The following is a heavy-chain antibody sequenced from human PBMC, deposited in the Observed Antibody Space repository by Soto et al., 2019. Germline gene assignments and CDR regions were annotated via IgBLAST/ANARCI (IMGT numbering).Heavy chain of an antibody. V-gene: IGHV1-69*13. Sequence: SVKVSCKASGGTFSSYTINWVRQAPGQGLEWMGGIIPIFGTTDYAKKFQGRVTITADESTSTAYMELSSLRSEDTAVYYCARYASSGNNSVWYTFDPWGQGTLVTVSS. CDR1: GGTFSSYT. CDR2: IIPIFGTT. D-gene: IGHD6-19*01. J-gene: IGHJ5*02. CDR3: ARYASSGNNSVWYTFDP.